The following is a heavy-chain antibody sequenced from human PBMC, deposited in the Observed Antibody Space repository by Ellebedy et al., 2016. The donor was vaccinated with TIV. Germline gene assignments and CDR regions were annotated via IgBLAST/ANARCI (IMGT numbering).Heavy chain of an antibody. J-gene: IGHJ6*02. CDR3: ARISSGRSFYGMDV. CDR2: ISDSGSMI. V-gene: IGHV3-11*01. D-gene: IGHD6-19*01. Sequence: GESLKISXAASGFSSSDYYMSWIRQAPGKGLEWVSYISDSGSMIHYADSVKGRFTISRVNSKNSLYLQMNNLRAEDTAVYYCARISSGRSFYGMDVWGQGTTVTVSS. CDR1: GFSSSDYY.